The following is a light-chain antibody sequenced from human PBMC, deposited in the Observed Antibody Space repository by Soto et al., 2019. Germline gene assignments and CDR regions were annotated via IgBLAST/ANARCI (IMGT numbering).Light chain of an antibody. V-gene: IGLV2-14*03. CDR1: SSDVGGSNF. J-gene: IGLJ1*01. Sequence: QSALTQPDSVSDSPGPSITISCTGTSSDVGGSNFVSWYQQHPGKPPKLIIYDVANRPSGVSNRFSGSKSGSTASLIISRLQTEDEADYYCVSYTSSTTYVFGTGTKVTVL. CDR2: DVA. CDR3: VSYTSSTTYV.